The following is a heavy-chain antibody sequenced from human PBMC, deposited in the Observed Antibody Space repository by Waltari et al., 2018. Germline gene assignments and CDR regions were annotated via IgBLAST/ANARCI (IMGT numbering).Heavy chain of an antibody. CDR3: AREGTGYSSGLPTYYFDY. CDR1: GGSISSSNW. V-gene: IGHV4-4*02. Sequence: QVQLQESGPGLVKPSGTLSLTCAVSGGSISSSNWWSWVRQPPGKGLEWIGEIYHSGTTNYNPSLKSRVTISVDKSKNQFSLKLSSVTAADTAVYYCAREGTGYSSGLPTYYFDYWGQGTPVTVSS. CDR2: IYHSGTT. D-gene: IGHD6-19*01. J-gene: IGHJ4*02.